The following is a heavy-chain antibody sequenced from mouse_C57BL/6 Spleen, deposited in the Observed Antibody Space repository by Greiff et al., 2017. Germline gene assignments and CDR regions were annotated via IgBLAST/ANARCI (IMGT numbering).Heavy chain of an antibody. CDR3: ARDADYGNYGY. Sequence: EVHLVESGGGLVQSGRSLRLSCATSGFTFSDFYMEWVRQAPGKGLEWIAASRNKANDYTTEYSASVKGRFIVSRDTSQSILYLQMNALRAEDTAIYYCARDADYGNYGYWGQGTTLTVSS. CDR2: SRNKANDYTT. CDR1: GFTFSDFY. D-gene: IGHD2-1*01. J-gene: IGHJ2*01. V-gene: IGHV7-1*01.